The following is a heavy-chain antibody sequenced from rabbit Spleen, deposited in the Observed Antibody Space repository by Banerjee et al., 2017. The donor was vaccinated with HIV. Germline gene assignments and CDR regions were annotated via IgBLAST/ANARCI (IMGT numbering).Heavy chain of an antibody. CDR1: GVSFSGSSY. J-gene: IGHJ4*01. Sequence: QEQLVESGGGLVKPGGTLTLTCKASGVSFSGSSYMCWVRQAPGKGLEWIACIELGSSGFTYFATWAKGRFTISKASSTTVTLQMTSLTAADTATYFCARESCLDYSGAYFILWGPGTLVTVS. CDR3: ARESCLDYSGAYFIL. CDR2: IELGSSGFT. V-gene: IGHV1S45*01. D-gene: IGHD4-1*01.